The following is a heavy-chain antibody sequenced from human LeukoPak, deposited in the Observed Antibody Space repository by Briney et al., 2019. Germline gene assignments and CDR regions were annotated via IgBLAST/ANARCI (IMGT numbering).Heavy chain of an antibody. CDR2: IIPIFGTA. CDR1: GGTFSSYA. CDR3: ARSTDYYGSGSYYMDY. Sequence: GASVTVSCTASGGTFSSYAISWVRQAPGQGLEWMGGIIPIFGTANYAQKFQGRVTITADESTSTAYMELSSLRSEDTAVYYCARSTDYYGSGSYYMDYWGQGTLVTASS. V-gene: IGHV1-69*01. J-gene: IGHJ4*02. D-gene: IGHD3-10*01.